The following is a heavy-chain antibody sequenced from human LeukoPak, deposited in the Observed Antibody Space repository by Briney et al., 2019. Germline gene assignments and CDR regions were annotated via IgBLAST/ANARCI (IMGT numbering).Heavy chain of an antibody. D-gene: IGHD2-15*01. Sequence: GGSLRLSCAASGFTVSSNYMSWVRQAPGKGLECVASIRYDGNEKYYMESVKGRFTSSRDHANNSLYLQIDNLRAEDTARYFCARDRRRGVAGYGLDVWGQGTTVTVSS. CDR1: GFTVSSNY. CDR3: ARDRRRGVAGYGLDV. CDR2: IRYDGNEK. V-gene: IGHV3-7*01. J-gene: IGHJ6*02.